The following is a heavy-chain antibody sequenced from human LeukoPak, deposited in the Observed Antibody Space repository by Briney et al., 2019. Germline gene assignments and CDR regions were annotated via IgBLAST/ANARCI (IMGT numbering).Heavy chain of an antibody. CDR1: GGSISSYY. D-gene: IGHD2-2*01. V-gene: IGHV4-4*07. CDR3: AREIVVVPAAIQVDWYFDL. J-gene: IGHJ2*01. CDR2: IYTSGST. Sequence: SETLSLTCTVSGGSISSYYWSWIRQPAGKGLEWIGRIYTSGSTNYNPSLKSRVTMSVDTSKNQFSLKLSSVTAADTAVYYCAREIVVVPAAIQVDWYFDLWGRGTLVTVSS.